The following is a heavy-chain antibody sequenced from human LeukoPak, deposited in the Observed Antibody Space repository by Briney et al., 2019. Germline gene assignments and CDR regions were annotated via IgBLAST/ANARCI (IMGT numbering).Heavy chain of an antibody. CDR2: IDPNSGDS. V-gene: IGHV1-2*02. J-gene: IGHJ4*02. D-gene: IGHD1-26*01. CDR3: ARKGRSTLDF. CDR1: GYIFTSYY. Sequence: ASVKVSCKTSGYIFTSYYIYWVRQAPGQGFEWIAWIDPNSGDSKYSQTFQGRVNMARDTSVSTAFMELSGLRSNDTAIYLCARKGRSTLDFWGQGTLVTVSS.